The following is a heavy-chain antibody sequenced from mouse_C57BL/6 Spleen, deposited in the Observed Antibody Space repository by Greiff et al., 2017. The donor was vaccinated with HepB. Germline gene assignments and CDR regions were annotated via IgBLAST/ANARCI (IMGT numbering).Heavy chain of an antibody. D-gene: IGHD1-1*01. CDR2: INPNNGGT. Sequence: EVKLQQSGPELVKPGASVKICWKASGYTCTDYYMNWVKQSHGKSLEWIGDINPNNGGTSYNQKFKGKATLTVDKSSSTAYMELRSLTSEDSAVYYCALLTTTFDYWGQGTPLTVSS. CDR1: GYTCTDYY. CDR3: ALLTTTFDY. V-gene: IGHV1-26*01. J-gene: IGHJ2*01.